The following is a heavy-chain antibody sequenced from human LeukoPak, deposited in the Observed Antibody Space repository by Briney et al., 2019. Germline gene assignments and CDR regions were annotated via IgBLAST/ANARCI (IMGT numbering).Heavy chain of an antibody. CDR2: ISSSSSNI. CDR3: ARCTTGRTCGSLREIKRTREIDY. J-gene: IGHJ4*02. CDR1: GFTFSSFS. Sequence: GGSLRLSCAASGFTFSSFSMNWVRQAPGKGLEWVSSISSSSSNINYADSVKGRFPISRDNAKNSLYLQMNSLRVEDTAVYYCARCTTGRTCGSLREIKRTREIDYWGQGTLVTVPS. V-gene: IGHV3-21*01. D-gene: IGHD1-1*01.